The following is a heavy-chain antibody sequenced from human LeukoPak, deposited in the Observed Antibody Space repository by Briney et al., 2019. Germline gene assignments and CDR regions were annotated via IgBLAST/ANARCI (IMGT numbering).Heavy chain of an antibody. V-gene: IGHV1-8*01. J-gene: IGHJ6*04. CDR3: ARSRYFDRGYYYYYGMDV. D-gene: IGHD3-9*01. Sequence: ASVKVSCKASGYTFTSYDINWVRQATGQGLEWMGWMNPNSGNTGYAQKFQGRVTITADESTSTAYMELSSLRSEDTAVYYCARSRYFDRGYYYYYGMDVWGKGTTVTVSS. CDR2: MNPNSGNT. CDR1: GYTFTSYD.